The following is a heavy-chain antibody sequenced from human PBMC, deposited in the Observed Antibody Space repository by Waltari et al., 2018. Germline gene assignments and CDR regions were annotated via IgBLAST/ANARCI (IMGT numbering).Heavy chain of an antibody. Sequence: EVQLVESGGGLVQPGGSLRLSCSASGFTFSSYAMRWVRQAPGKGLEWVSAISGSGGSTYYADSVKGRCTISRDNSKNTLYLQMNSLRAEDTAVYYCAKVGDSSSWYSYFDYWGQGTLVTVSS. CDR3: AKVGDSSSWYSYFDY. J-gene: IGHJ4*02. CDR1: GFTFSSYA. D-gene: IGHD6-13*01. V-gene: IGHV3-23*04. CDR2: ISGSGGST.